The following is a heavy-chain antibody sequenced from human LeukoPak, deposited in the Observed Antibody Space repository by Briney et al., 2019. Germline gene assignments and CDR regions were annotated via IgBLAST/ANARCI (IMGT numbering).Heavy chain of an antibody. J-gene: IGHJ6*02. V-gene: IGHV3-66*01. CDR2: IYSGGST. CDR3: ARDASVDV. Sequence: GSLRLFCGASGFTVSSNYMNWVRQAPGKGLEWVSVIYSGGSTYYADSVKGRFTISRDNSKNTLYLQMNSLRAEDTAVYYCARDASVDVWGQGTTVTVSS. CDR1: GFTVSSNY.